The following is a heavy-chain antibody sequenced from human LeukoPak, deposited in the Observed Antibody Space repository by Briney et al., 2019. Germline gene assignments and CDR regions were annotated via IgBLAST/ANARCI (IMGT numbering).Heavy chain of an antibody. J-gene: IGHJ6*02. D-gene: IGHD1-26*01. CDR2: ISSSGSTI. CDR3: ARDGWSSGIFGMDV. Sequence: GGSLRLSCATSGFTFISFEMHWVRQAPGKGLEWVSYISSSGSTINHADSVKGRFTISRDNTKKSLYLQMNSLRAEDTAVYYCARDGWSSGIFGMDVWGQGTTVTVSS. V-gene: IGHV3-48*03. CDR1: GFTFISFE.